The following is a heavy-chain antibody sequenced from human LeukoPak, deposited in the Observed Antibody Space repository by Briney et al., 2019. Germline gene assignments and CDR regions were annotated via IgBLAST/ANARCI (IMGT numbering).Heavy chain of an antibody. CDR2: ISYDGSNK. J-gene: IGHJ4*02. V-gene: IGHV3-30-3*01. CDR3: ARERDLLRDSGATDY. D-gene: IGHD1-26*01. CDR1: GFTFSSYA. Sequence: GGSLRLSCAASGFTFSSYAMHWVRQAPGKGLEWVAVISYDGSNKYYADSVKGRFTISRDNAKNSLYLQMNSLRAEDTAVYYCARERDLLRDSGATDYWGQGTLVTVSS.